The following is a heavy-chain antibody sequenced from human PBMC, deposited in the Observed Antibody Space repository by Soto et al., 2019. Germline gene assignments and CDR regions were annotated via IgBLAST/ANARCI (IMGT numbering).Heavy chain of an antibody. J-gene: IGHJ6*02. CDR3: VIGLGSRGYCGMDV. D-gene: IGHD3-10*02. V-gene: IGHV4-34*01. CDR2: INHSGST. Sequence: SETLSLTCAVYGGSFSGYYWSWIRQPPGKGLEWIGEINHSGSTNYNPSLKSRVTISVDTSKNQFSLKLSSVTAADTAVYYCVIGLGSRGYCGMDVWGQGTTVTVSS. CDR1: GGSFSGYY.